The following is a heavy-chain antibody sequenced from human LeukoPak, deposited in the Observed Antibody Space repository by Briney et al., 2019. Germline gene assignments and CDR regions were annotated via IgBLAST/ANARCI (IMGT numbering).Heavy chain of an antibody. CDR2: ISSSSSYI. CDR1: GFTFSSYS. CDR3: ARERGGIYWGGDGHSFDY. D-gene: IGHD2-21*02. Sequence: GGSLRLSCAASGFTFSSYSMNWVRQAPGKGLEWVSSISSSSSYIYYADSVKGRFTISRDNAKNSLYLQMNSLRAEDTAVYYCARERGGIYWGGDGHSFDYWGQGTLVTVSS. J-gene: IGHJ4*02. V-gene: IGHV3-21*01.